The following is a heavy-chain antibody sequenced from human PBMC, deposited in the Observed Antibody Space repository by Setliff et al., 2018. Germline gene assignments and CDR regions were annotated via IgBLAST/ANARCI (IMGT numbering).Heavy chain of an antibody. CDR2: IYPGDSDT. CDR1: GYIFTNYW. D-gene: IGHD2-2*01. J-gene: IGHJ3*01. V-gene: IGHV5-51*01. CDR3: TRHEDRNKCTSSSCYRENDAFDV. Sequence: PGESLTISCKASGYIFTNYWIGWVRQMPGKGLEWMGVIYPGDSDTRYSPSFQGQVTISADKSINTAYLQWSSLKASDTAIYYCTRHEDRNKCTSSSCYRENDAFDVWGQGARGT.